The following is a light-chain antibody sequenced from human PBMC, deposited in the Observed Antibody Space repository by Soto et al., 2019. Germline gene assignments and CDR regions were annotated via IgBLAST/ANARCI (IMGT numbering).Light chain of an antibody. CDR1: QDINNY. CDR3: QKYEIAPRT. CDR2: AAS. J-gene: IGKJ4*01. Sequence: DIQMTQSPSSLSASVGDRVTITCRASQDINNYLAWYQQIPGKVPKLLIYAASTLQSGVPSRFSGSGSGTDFTLTISSLQPEDVASYYCQKYEIAPRTFGGGTRVEVK. V-gene: IGKV1-27*01.